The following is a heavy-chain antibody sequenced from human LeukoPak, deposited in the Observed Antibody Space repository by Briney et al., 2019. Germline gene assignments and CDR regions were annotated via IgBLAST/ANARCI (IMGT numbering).Heavy chain of an antibody. CDR3: ARVPNIVGGSGMDV. J-gene: IGHJ6*04. V-gene: IGHV3-21*01. Sequence: GGSLRLSCADSGFTFSSYSMNWVRQAPGKGLGWVSSISSSSTSIYYADSVKGRFTISRDNAKNSLYLQMNSLRAEDTAVYYCARVPNIVGGSGMDVWGKGTTVTVSS. CDR1: GFTFSSYS. D-gene: IGHD2-15*01. CDR2: ISSSSTSI.